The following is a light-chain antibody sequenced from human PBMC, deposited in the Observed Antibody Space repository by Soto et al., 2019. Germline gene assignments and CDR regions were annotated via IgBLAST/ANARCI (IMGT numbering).Light chain of an antibody. CDR3: QQYNNWYS. CDR1: QSINGN. J-gene: IGKJ2*03. CDR2: ATS. Sequence: EIVMTQSPATLSVSPGERATLSCRASQSINGNLAWYQRKPGQAPRLLMYATSVRATGIPARFSGSGSGTEYTLTISSLQSEDFAVFYCQQYNNWYSCGQGTKLEIK. V-gene: IGKV3-15*01.